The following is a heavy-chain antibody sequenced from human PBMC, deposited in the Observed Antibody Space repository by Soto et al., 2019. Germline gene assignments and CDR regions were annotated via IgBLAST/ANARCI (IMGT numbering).Heavy chain of an antibody. CDR3: ARAYCSGGGCSQYNWFDP. CDR1: GYSFPSYG. CDR2: ISGDNGST. V-gene: IGHV1-18*01. D-gene: IGHD2-15*01. J-gene: IGHJ5*02. Sequence: QVQLVQSGDEVRKPGASVKVSCKTSGYSFPSYGVIWVRQAPGQGLEWMGWISGDNGSTNYAQKVQARVTMTTDTSTSTAYMELRGLASDDTAVYYCARAYCSGGGCSQYNWFDPWGQGTLVTVSS.